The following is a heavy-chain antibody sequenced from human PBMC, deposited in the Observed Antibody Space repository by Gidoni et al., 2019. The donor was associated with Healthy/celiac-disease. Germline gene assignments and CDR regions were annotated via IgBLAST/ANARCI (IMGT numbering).Heavy chain of an antibody. V-gene: IGHV3-23*01. CDR1: GFTFSSYA. D-gene: IGHD6-19*01. CDR3: AKNRQWLVPNEAPPARAYNWFDP. Sequence: EVQLLESGGGLVQPGGSLRLSCAASGFTFSSYAMSWVRQAPGKGLEWVSAISVSGGSTYYADTGKGRFTISRDNSKNTLYRQMNSLRAEDTAVYYCAKNRQWLVPNEAPPARAYNWFDPWGQGTLVTVSS. J-gene: IGHJ5*02. CDR2: ISVSGGST.